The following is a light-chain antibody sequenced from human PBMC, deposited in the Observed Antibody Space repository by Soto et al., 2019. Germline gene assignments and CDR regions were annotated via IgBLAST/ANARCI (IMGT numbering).Light chain of an antibody. V-gene: IGLV2-14*03. CDR3: SSYASSGTLP. CDR2: YVS. CDR1: SSDVGSNDY. Sequence: QSALTQPASVSGSPGQSITISCTGTSSDVGSNDYVSWYQQYPGKAPKLMIYYVSNRPSGLSYRFSGSKSGNTASLTISGLQAEDEADYYCSSYASSGTLPFGTGTKLTVL. J-gene: IGLJ1*01.